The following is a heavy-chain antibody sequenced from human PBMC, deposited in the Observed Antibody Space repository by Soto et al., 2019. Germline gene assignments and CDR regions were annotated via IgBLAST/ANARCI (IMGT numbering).Heavy chain of an antibody. J-gene: IGHJ4*02. CDR2: ISYDGSNK. CDR3: AKPSGVVVITTRFDY. Sequence: QVQLVESGGGVVQPGRSLRLSCAAYGFTFSSYGMHWVRQAPGKGLEWVAVISYDGSNKYYADSVKGRFTISRDNSKNTLYLQMNSLRAEDTAVYYCAKPSGVVVITTRFDYWGQGTLVTVSS. D-gene: IGHD3-22*01. V-gene: IGHV3-30*18. CDR1: GFTFSSYG.